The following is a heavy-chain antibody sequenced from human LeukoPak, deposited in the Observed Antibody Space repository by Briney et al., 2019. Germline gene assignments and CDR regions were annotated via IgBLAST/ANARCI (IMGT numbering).Heavy chain of an antibody. D-gene: IGHD3-22*01. CDR1: GGSINSAGYY. CDR2: IYYSGST. Sequence: SETLSLTCTVSGGSINSAGYYGSWIRQPPGKGLEWIGYIYYSGSTNYNPSLKSRVTISVDTSKNQFSLKLSSVTAADTAVYYCARHIPFYYDSSGYWGYFDYWGQGTLVTVSS. CDR3: ARHIPFYYDSSGYWGYFDY. V-gene: IGHV4-61*08. J-gene: IGHJ4*02.